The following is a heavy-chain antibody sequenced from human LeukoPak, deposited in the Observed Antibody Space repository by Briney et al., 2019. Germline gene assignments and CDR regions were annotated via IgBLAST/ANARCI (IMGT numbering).Heavy chain of an antibody. J-gene: IGHJ4*02. D-gene: IGHD5-18*01. V-gene: IGHV4-59*01. CDR3: ARGGWSGYSYGSEPDYYFDY. CDR2: IYYSGST. Sequence: PSETLSLTCTVSGGSISSYYWNWIRQPPGKGLEWIGYIYYSGSTNYKPSLKSRATISVDTSKNQFSLKLRSVTAADTAVYYCARGGWSGYSYGSEPDYYFDYWGQGTLVTVSS. CDR1: GGSISSYY.